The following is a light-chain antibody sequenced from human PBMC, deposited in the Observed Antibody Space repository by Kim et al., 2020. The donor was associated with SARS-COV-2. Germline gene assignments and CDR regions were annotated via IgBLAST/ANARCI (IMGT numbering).Light chain of an antibody. CDR2: DVN. CDR3: SSYTSRNALA. Sequence: QSALTQPASASGSPGQSITISCTGTNSDVGAYNLVSWYQQHPGKAPKLMIYDVNERPSGISDRFSGSKSGNTASLTISGLQAEDEADYFCSSYTSRNALAFGGGTQLTVL. CDR1: NSDVGAYNL. V-gene: IGLV2-14*03. J-gene: IGLJ3*02.